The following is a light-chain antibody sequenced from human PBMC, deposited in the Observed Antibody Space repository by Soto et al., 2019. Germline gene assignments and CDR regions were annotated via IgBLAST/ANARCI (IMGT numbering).Light chain of an antibody. CDR2: EVS. CDR3: TSYTRRSTYV. Sequence: QSALTQPASVSGSPGQSITISCTGSSSDVGAYNYVSWYQQHPGKVPKLLIYEVSDRPSGISNRFSGSKSGNTASLTISGLQADDDADYYCTSYTRRSTYVFGTGTKLTVL. J-gene: IGLJ1*01. V-gene: IGLV2-14*01. CDR1: SSDVGAYNY.